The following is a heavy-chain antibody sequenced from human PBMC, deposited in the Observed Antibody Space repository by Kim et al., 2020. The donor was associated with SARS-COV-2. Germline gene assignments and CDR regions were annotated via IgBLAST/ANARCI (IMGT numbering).Heavy chain of an antibody. J-gene: IGHJ3*02. CDR2: ISSNGGST. Sequence: GGSLRLSCSASGFTFSSYAMHWVRQAPGKGLEYVSAISSNGGSTYYADSVKGRFTISRDNSKNTLYLQMSSLRAEDTAVYYCVKDRLPSAAFGVVMLDAFDIWGQGTMVTVSS. CDR1: GFTFSSYA. D-gene: IGHD3-3*01. CDR3: VKDRLPSAAFGVVMLDAFDI. V-gene: IGHV3-64D*09.